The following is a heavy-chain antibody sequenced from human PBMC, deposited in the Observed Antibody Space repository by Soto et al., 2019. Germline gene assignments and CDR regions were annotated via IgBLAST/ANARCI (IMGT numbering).Heavy chain of an antibody. J-gene: IGHJ4*02. V-gene: IGHV3-23*05. CDR2: IKTSGDTT. CDR1: GFAFSNCA. CDR3: TKDVTGDIGADF. D-gene: IGHD2-21*02. Sequence: VGSLRLSCAASGFAFSNCAMSWVSQAPGKGLEWVSTIKTSGDTTFYADPVKGRFTTSRDDSKNTLYLQMNSLRAEDTATYYCTKDVTGDIGADFWGQGTPVTVSS.